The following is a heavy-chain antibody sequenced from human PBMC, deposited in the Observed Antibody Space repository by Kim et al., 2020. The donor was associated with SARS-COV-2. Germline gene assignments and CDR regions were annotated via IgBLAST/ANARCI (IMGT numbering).Heavy chain of an antibody. J-gene: IGHJ6*02. CDR1: GYTFTSYY. V-gene: IGHV1-46*01. CDR2: INLSAGST. CDR3: ARGESKGAYDSSGYYPQFPYYYYGMDV. Sequence: ASVKVSCKASGYTFTSYYMHWVRQAPGQGLEWMGIINLSAGSTSYAQKFQGRVTITRDTSTSTVYMELSSLRSEDTAVFYCARGESKGAYDSSGYYPQFPYYYYGMDVWGQGTTVTVSS. D-gene: IGHD3-22*01.